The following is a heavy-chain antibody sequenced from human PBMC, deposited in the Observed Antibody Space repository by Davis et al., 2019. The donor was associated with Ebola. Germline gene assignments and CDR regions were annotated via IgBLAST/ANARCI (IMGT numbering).Heavy chain of an antibody. J-gene: IGHJ6*04. V-gene: IGHV3-23*01. Sequence: PGGSLRLSCAASGFTFSNYAMTWVRQAPGKGLKWVSRILSSTGGTFYADSVKGRFSISRDNSENTLYLQMNSLRAEDTAVYYCAKDLRGTTFGGVWGKGTTVTVSS. CDR2: ILSSTGGT. D-gene: IGHD3-3*01. CDR1: GFTFSNYA. CDR3: AKDLRGTTFGGV.